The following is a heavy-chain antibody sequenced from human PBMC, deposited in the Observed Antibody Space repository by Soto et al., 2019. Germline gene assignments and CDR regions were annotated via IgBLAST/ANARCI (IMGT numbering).Heavy chain of an antibody. CDR2: ISYDGSNK. J-gene: IGHJ6*02. D-gene: IGHD2-2*01. Sequence: PGGSLRLSCAASGFTFSSYGMHWVRQAPGKGLEWVAVISYDGSNKYYADSVKGRFTISRDNSKNTLYLQMNSLRAEDTAVYYCATEYGFCSTSCYSYYYYGMDVWGQGTTVTVSS. V-gene: IGHV3-30*03. CDR3: ATEYGFCSTSCYSYYYYGMDV. CDR1: GFTFSSYG.